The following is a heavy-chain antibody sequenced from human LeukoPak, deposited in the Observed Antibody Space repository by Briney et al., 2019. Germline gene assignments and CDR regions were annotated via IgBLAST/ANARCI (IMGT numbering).Heavy chain of an antibody. D-gene: IGHD3-3*01. CDR1: GFTFSSYA. Sequence: GGSLRLSCAASGFTFSSYAMSWVRQAPGEGLEWVSAISGSGGSTYYADSVKGRFTISRDNSKNTLYLQMNSLRAEDTAVYYCAKFITIFRVVIPEPDYWGQGTLVTVSS. V-gene: IGHV3-23*01. CDR2: ISGSGGST. J-gene: IGHJ4*02. CDR3: AKFITIFRVVIPEPDY.